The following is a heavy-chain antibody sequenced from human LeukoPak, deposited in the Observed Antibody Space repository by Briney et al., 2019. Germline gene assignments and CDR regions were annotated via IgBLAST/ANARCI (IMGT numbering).Heavy chain of an antibody. V-gene: IGHV3-48*04. D-gene: IGHD3-9*01. Sequence: PGGSLRLSCAASGFTFSSYAMTWVRQPPGKGLEWVSYISSSADSVKGRFTISRDNAKKSLYLQMNSLRAEDTAVYYCARTRYPNAFDIWGQGTMVTVSS. CDR3: ARTRYPNAFDI. CDR2: ISS. J-gene: IGHJ3*02. CDR1: GFTFSSYA.